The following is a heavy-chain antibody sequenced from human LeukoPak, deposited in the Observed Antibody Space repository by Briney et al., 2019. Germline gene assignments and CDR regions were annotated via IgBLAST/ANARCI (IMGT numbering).Heavy chain of an antibody. J-gene: IGHJ6*02. D-gene: IGHD3-9*01. CDR2: IKQGGSEE. CDR1: GFTFSSYW. V-gene: IGHV3-7*03. CDR3: ARSIGLTGGGVDV. Sequence: GGSLRLSCAASGFTFSSYWMSWVRQAPGKGLEWVANIKQGGSEEYYVDSVKGRFTISRDNAKNSLYLQMNSLRAEDTAVYYCARSIGLTGGGVDVWGQGTTVTVSS.